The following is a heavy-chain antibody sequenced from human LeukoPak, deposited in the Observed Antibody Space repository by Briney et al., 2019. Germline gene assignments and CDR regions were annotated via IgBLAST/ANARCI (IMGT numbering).Heavy chain of an antibody. Sequence: GGSLRLSCAASGFTFISYEVNWVRRAPGKGLEWVSYISSSGSPIYYADSVKGRFTISRDNAKNSLYLQMNSLRAEDTAVYYCARSGSLVGAFDIWGQGTMVTVSS. V-gene: IGHV3-48*03. CDR2: ISSSGSPI. J-gene: IGHJ3*02. CDR1: GFTFISYE. D-gene: IGHD1-26*01. CDR3: ARSGSLVGAFDI.